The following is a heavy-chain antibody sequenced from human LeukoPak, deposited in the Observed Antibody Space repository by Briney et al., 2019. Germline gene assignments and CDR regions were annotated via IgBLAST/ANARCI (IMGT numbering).Heavy chain of an antibody. CDR2: ISNSGSYT. Sequence: GGSLRLSCAASGFSFSDNYMSWVRQAPGKGLEWVSYISNSGSYTNYPDSVKGRFTISRDNAKNSLYLQMNSLRDEDTAVYYCARARGAGPGGHFDYWGQGTLVTVSS. D-gene: IGHD6-19*01. CDR3: ARARGAGPGGHFDY. V-gene: IGHV3-11*05. J-gene: IGHJ4*02. CDR1: GFSFSDNY.